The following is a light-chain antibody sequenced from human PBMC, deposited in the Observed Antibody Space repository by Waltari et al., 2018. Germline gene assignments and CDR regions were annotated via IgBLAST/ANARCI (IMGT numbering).Light chain of an antibody. J-gene: IGKJ4*01. Sequence: EIVLTQSPGTLSLSPGERATLSCRASQSVSSSYLAWYQQKPGQAPRLLIYGASSRAPGIPDRFSGSGSGTDFTLTISRLEPEDFAVYYCQQYGRSPGTFGGGTKVEI. V-gene: IGKV3-20*01. CDR3: QQYGRSPGT. CDR1: QSVSSSY. CDR2: GAS.